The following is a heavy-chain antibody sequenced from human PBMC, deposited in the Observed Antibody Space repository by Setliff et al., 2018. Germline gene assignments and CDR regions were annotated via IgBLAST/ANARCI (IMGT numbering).Heavy chain of an antibody. CDR1: GASISSSRDY. V-gene: IGHV4-39*01. D-gene: IGHD3-22*01. Sequence: PSETLSLTCTVPGASISSSRDYWGWIRQPPGKGLEWIGSIYYSGSTYYNPSLKSRVTISVDTSKNQLSLKLSSVTAADTAVFYCARLSGYYFDYWGQGTLVTVSS. CDR2: IYYSGST. CDR3: ARLSGYYFDY. J-gene: IGHJ4*02.